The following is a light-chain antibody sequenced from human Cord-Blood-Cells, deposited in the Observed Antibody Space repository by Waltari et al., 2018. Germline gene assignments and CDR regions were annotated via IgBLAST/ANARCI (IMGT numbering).Light chain of an antibody. V-gene: IGLV3-19*01. CDR2: GKN. J-gene: IGLJ3*02. CDR1: SLRSYY. Sequence: SSELTQDPAVSVALGQTVRITCQGDSLRSYYASWYQKKTGQAPVLVIYGKNNRPSGIPDRFSGSSSGNTASLTITGAQAEDEADYYCNSRDSSGNHLVFGGGTKLTVL. CDR3: NSRDSSGNHLV.